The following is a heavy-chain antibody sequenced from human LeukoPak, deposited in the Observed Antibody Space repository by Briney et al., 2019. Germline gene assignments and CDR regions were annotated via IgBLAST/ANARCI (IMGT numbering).Heavy chain of an antibody. CDR3: ARDSIQSSSPTGSDAFDI. J-gene: IGHJ3*02. Sequence: PGGSLRLSCAASGFTFSSYAMSWVRQAPGKGLGWVSAISGSGAGTYYADSVKGRFTISRDHSKNTLYLQMNSLRAEDTAVYYCARDSIQSSSPTGSDAFDIWGQGTMVTVSS. CDR1: GFTFSSYA. CDR2: ISGSGAGT. V-gene: IGHV3-23*01. D-gene: IGHD6-6*01.